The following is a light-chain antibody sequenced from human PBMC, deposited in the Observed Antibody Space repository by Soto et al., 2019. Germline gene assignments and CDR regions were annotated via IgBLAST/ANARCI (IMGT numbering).Light chain of an antibody. CDR1: QSLNRD. J-gene: IGKJ1*01. V-gene: IGKV3-20*01. CDR3: QQYVSSPWA. CDR2: GAS. Sequence: IVMTQSPATLSMSPGERATLSCRASQSLNRDLAWYQQKPGQAPRLLIYGASRRATGIPDRFTGSGSGTDFTLTISRLEPEDFAVYYCQQYVSSPWAFGLGTKVDI.